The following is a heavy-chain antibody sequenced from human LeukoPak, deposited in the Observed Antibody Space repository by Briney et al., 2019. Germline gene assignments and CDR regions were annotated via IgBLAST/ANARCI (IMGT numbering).Heavy chain of an antibody. V-gene: IGHV1-69*05. D-gene: IGHD1-26*01. J-gene: IGHJ4*02. CDR2: ITPIFGTA. CDR3: ARVFARSGEISGSYYYY. Sequence: ASVKVSCKASGGTFSTYAINWVRQAPGQGLEWMGGITPIFGTANYAQTFQGRVTITTDESTSTAYMELSSLRSEDTAVYYCARVFARSGEISGSYYYYWGQGTLVTVSS. CDR1: GGTFSTYA.